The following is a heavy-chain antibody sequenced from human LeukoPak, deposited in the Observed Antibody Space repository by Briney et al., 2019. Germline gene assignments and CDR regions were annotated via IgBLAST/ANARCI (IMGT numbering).Heavy chain of an antibody. CDR1: GGTFSSYA. Sequence: ASVKVSCKASGGTFSSYAISWVRQAPGQGLEWMGGIIPIFGTANYAQKFQGRVTITADESTSTAYMELSSLRSEDTAVYYCARSRFYGGNSVVDYWGQGTLVTVSS. CDR3: ARSRFYGGNSVVDY. J-gene: IGHJ4*02. CDR2: IIPIFGTA. D-gene: IGHD4-23*01. V-gene: IGHV1-69*13.